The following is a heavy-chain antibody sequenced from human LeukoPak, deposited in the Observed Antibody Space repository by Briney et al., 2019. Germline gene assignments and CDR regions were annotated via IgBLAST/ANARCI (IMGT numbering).Heavy chain of an antibody. Sequence: GRSLRLSCAASGFTFSSYGMHWVRQAPGKGLEWVAVIWYDGSNKYYADSVKGRFTISRDNSKNTLYLQMNSLSAEDTAVYYCARDLVVVPAANGEYYYGMDVWGQGTTVTVSS. CDR3: ARDLVVVPAANGEYYYGMDV. CDR2: IWYDGSNK. V-gene: IGHV3-33*01. D-gene: IGHD2-2*01. CDR1: GFTFSSYG. J-gene: IGHJ6*02.